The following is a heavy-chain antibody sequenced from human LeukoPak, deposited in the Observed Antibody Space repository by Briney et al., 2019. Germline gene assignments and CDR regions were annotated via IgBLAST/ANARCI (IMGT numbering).Heavy chain of an antibody. CDR2: INPSGGST. J-gene: IGHJ4*02. V-gene: IGHV1-46*01. Sequence: GAPVKVSCKASGYTFTSYYMHWVRQAPGQGLEWMGIINPSGGSTSYAQKFQGRVTMTRDTSTSTVYMELSSLRSEDTAVYYCARDLKEGNSDYWGQGTLVTVSS. CDR1: GYTFTSYY. CDR3: ARDLKEGNSDY. D-gene: IGHD4-4*01.